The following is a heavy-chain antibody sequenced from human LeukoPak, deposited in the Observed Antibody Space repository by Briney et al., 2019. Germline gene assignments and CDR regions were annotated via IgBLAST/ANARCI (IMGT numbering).Heavy chain of an antibody. CDR3: ARVRWGGLYYFDY. D-gene: IGHD3-16*01. CDR1: GFTFNDYA. Sequence: PGGSLRLSCATSGFTFNDYAMYWVRQAPGKGLEWVSGISWNSRSIAYADSVKGRFTISRDNAKNTLYLQMNSLRAEDTAVYYCARVRWGGLYYFDYWGQGTLVTVSS. V-gene: IGHV3-9*01. J-gene: IGHJ4*02. CDR2: ISWNSRSI.